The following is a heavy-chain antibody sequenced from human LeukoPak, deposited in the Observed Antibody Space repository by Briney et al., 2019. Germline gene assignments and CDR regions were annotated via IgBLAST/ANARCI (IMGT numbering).Heavy chain of an antibody. J-gene: IGHJ6*02. D-gene: IGHD6-13*01. CDR3: ARFAAAAGTRRGMEV. CDR2: IYPGDSDT. Sequence: GESLKIFCKGSGYSFTSYWIGWVRKMPGKGLEWMGIIYPGDSDTRYSPSFQGQVTISADKSISTAYLQWSSLKASDTAMYYCARFAAAAGTRRGMEVWGQGTTVTVSS. CDR1: GYSFTSYW. V-gene: IGHV5-51*01.